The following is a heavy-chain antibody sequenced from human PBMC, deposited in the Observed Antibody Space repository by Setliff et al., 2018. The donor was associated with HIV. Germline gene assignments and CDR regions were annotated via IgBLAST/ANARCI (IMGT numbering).Heavy chain of an antibody. V-gene: IGHV4-39*01. D-gene: IGHD6-19*01. Sequence: SETLSLTCTVSGDSINGGNYYWSWIRQHPGKGLEWIGSIYYSGSTYYNPSLKSRVTISVDTSKNQFSLKLSSVTAADTAVYYCASPASGGSSGQYHYWGQGTLVTV. CDR3: ASPASGGSSGQYHY. CDR1: GDSINGGNYY. CDR2: IYYSGST. J-gene: IGHJ4*02.